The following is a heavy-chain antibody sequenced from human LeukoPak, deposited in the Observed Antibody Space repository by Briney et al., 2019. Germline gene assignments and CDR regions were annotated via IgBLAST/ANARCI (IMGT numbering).Heavy chain of an antibody. CDR3: ARPRDVAVAGNFDY. CDR2: TYYRSKWHN. D-gene: IGHD6-19*01. V-gene: IGHV6-1*01. J-gene: IGHJ4*02. CDR1: GDSVSSNSAA. Sequence: SQTLSLTCAISGDSVSSNSAAWNWIRQSPSRGLEWLGRTYYRSKWHNDYAVSVKSRITINPDTSKNQFSLKLSSVTAADTAVYYCARPRDVAVAGNFDYWGQGTLVTVSS.